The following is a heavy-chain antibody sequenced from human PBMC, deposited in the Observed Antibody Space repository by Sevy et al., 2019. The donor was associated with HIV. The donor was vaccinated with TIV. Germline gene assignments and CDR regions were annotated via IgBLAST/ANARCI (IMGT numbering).Heavy chain of an antibody. CDR2: VSAHNGDT. CDR3: ASAACSGGSCYSLAY. CDR1: GYTFTSYR. Sequence: ASVKVSCKASGYTFTSYRIYWVRQAPGQGLEWMGWVSAHNGDTNYVQKVQGRVAMTTDTSNGTAYMELRSLASDDTASDYCASAACSGGSCYSLAYWGQGSLVTVSS. V-gene: IGHV1-18*01. D-gene: IGHD2-15*01. J-gene: IGHJ1*01.